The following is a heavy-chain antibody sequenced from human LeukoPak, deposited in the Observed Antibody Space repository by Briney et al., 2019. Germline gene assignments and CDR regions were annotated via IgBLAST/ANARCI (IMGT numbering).Heavy chain of an antibody. CDR3: ARRGIAVAENWFDP. D-gene: IGHD6-19*01. Sequence: GGSLRLSCAASGFTFSSYSMNWVRQAPGKGLEWVSSISSSSSYIYYADSVKGRFTISRDNAKNSLYLQMNSQRAEDTAVYYCARRGIAVAENWFDPWGQGTLVTVSS. J-gene: IGHJ5*02. CDR1: GFTFSSYS. V-gene: IGHV3-21*01. CDR2: ISSSSSYI.